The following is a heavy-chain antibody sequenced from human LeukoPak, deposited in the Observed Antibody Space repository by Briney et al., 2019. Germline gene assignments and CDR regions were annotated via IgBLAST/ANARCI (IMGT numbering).Heavy chain of an antibody. CDR1: GFTFSSYA. J-gene: IGHJ6*03. V-gene: IGHV3-23*01. CDR3: AKDLKLGGILRFFDLFRYYYMAV. Sequence: GGSLRLSCAASGFTFSSYAMSWVRQAPGKGLEWVSAISGSGGSTYYADSVKGRFTISRDNSKNTLYLQMNSLRAEDTAVYYCAKDLKLGGILRFFDLFRYYYMAVWGKGTRVTVSS. CDR2: ISGSGGST. D-gene: IGHD3-9*01.